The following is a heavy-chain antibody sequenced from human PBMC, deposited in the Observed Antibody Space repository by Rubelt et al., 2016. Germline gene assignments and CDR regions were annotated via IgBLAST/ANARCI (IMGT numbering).Heavy chain of an antibody. CDR3: ARVRGYGTYYFDY. V-gene: IGHV3-23*04. J-gene: IGHJ4*02. Sequence: EVQLVESGGSVVQPGGSLRLSCAASGFTFSSYAMTWVRQAPGKGLEWVSTIGGSGGDTYYADSVKGRFSISRDNSKNTLYLQMNSLRGEDTAVYYCARVRGYGTYYFDYWGQGTLVTVSS. D-gene: IGHD2-15*01. CDR1: GFTFSSYA. CDR2: IGGSGGDT.